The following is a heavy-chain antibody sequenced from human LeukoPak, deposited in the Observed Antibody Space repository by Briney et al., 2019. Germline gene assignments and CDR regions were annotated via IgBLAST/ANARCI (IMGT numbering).Heavy chain of an antibody. V-gene: IGHV3-23*01. CDR1: GFTFSSYW. Sequence: GGSLRLSCAASGFTFSSYWMHWVRQAPGKGLEWVSTITGSGGGTYYADSVKGRFSISRDNSKNTLYLQMNSLRAEDTALYYCAKDQNAYNYVFDYWGQGTLVTVSS. J-gene: IGHJ4*02. CDR3: AKDQNAYNYVFDY. D-gene: IGHD5-24*01. CDR2: ITGSGGGT.